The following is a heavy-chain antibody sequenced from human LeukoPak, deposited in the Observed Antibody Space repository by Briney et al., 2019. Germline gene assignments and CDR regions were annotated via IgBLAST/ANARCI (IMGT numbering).Heavy chain of an antibody. CDR1: GYTFTSYD. D-gene: IGHD6-13*01. Sequence: ASVKVSCKASGYTFTSYDINWVRQANGQGLEWMGWMNPNSGNTGYAQKFQGRVTMTRNTSISTAYMELSSLRSEDTAVYYCARGRGSSWYGGYWGQGTLVTVSS. CDR2: MNPNSGNT. V-gene: IGHV1-8*01. J-gene: IGHJ4*02. CDR3: ARGRGSSWYGGY.